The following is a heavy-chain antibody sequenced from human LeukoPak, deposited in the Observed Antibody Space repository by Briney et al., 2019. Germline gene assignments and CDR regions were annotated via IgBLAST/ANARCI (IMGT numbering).Heavy chain of an antibody. CDR2: IYTSGST. Sequence: SETLSLTCTVSGGSISSYYWSWIRQPAGKGLEWIGRIYTSGSTNYNPSLKNRVTMSVDTSKNQFSLKLSSVTAADTAVYYCARVDSGSYYGEDYFDYWGQGTLVTVSS. D-gene: IGHD1-26*01. CDR1: GGSISSYY. CDR3: ARVDSGSYYGEDYFDY. J-gene: IGHJ4*02. V-gene: IGHV4-4*07.